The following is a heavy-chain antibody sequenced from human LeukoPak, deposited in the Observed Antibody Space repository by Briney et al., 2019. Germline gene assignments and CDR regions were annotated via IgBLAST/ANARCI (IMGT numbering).Heavy chain of an antibody. CDR3: ARVIGPFSGSYTIGY. Sequence: PGGSLRLSCAASGFTFNNYWMHWVRQAPGKGLVGVSCINTDGSITTYADSVKGRFTISRDNAKNTLYLQMNSLSAEDTAVYYCARVIGPFSGSYTIGYWGQGTLVTVSS. CDR2: INTDGSIT. V-gene: IGHV3-74*01. J-gene: IGHJ4*02. D-gene: IGHD3-10*01. CDR1: GFTFNNYW.